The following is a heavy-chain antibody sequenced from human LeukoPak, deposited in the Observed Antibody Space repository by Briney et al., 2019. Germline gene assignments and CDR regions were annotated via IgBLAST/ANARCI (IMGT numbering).Heavy chain of an antibody. V-gene: IGHV1-69*01. CDR2: IIPIFGTA. CDR1: GGTFSSYA. CDR3: ARGSGGLPISSTSYFPDYYMDV. D-gene: IGHD2-2*01. Sequence: ASVKVSCKASGGTFSSYAISWVRQAPGQGLEWMGGIIPIFGTANYAQKFQGRVTITADESTSTAYMELSSLRSEHTAVYYCARGSGGLPISSTSYFPDYYMDVWGKGTTVTVSS. J-gene: IGHJ6*03.